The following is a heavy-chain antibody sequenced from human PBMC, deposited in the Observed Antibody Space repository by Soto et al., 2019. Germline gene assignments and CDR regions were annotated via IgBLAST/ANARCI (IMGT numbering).Heavy chain of an antibody. D-gene: IGHD6-13*01. J-gene: IGHJ1*01. CDR3: ANDQAAAGTISRYFKH. V-gene: IGHV3-23*01. CDR1: GFSFSTYA. Sequence: EVQLLESGGGLVQPEGSLRLSCAASGFSFSTYAMSWVRQAPGKGLEWVSGISGSGGTTYYADSVKGRFTISRDNSKNTRYLQVNSIRAKDTDLYYCANDQAAAGTISRYFKHWGQGTLVTVSS. CDR2: ISGSGGTT.